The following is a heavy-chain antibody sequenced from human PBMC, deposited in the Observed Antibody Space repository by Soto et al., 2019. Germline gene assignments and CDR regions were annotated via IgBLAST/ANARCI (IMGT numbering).Heavy chain of an antibody. CDR3: ARINSGAYRYVAFDM. V-gene: IGHV1-3*01. J-gene: IGHJ3*02. Sequence: QVQLVQSGAEVKPPGASVKVSCRTSGYTFSAFALHWVRQAPGQGLEWMGWVNAANGVTKFSQKVQGRVTIARDTSATTAYMELSSLRSEDTAVYFCARINSGAYRYVAFDMWGQGTTVTVAS. CDR1: GYTFSAFA. CDR2: VNAANGVT. D-gene: IGHD1-26*01.